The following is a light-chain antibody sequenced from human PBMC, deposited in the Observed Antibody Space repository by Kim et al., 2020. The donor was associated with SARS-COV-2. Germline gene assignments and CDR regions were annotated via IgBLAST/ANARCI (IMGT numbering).Light chain of an antibody. CDR3: QQYNNWPPLT. J-gene: IGKJ4*01. V-gene: IGKV3-15*01. CDR1: QNVRSN. Sequence: PGERAPLSCRASQNVRSNLAWYQQKPGQAPRLLIYGASTRATGIPARFSGSGSGTEFTLTISSLQSEDFAVYYCQQYNNWPPLTFGGGTKVDIK. CDR2: GAS.